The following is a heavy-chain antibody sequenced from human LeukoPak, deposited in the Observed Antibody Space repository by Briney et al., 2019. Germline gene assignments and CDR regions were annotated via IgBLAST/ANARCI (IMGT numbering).Heavy chain of an antibody. Sequence: SETLSLTCTVSGGSISSHYWSWIRQPPGEGLEWIGYIYYSGSTNYNPSLKSRVTISVDTSKNQFSLKLSPVTAADTAVYYCARALGYSYTARYYYYMDVWGKGTTVTVSS. V-gene: IGHV4-59*11. J-gene: IGHJ6*03. CDR2: IYYSGST. D-gene: IGHD5-18*01. CDR3: ARALGYSYTARYYYYMDV. CDR1: GGSISSHY.